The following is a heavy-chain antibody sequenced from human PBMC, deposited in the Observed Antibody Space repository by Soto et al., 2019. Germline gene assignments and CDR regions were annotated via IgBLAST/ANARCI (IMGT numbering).Heavy chain of an antibody. CDR1: GGSFSGYY. Sequence: PSETLSLTCAVYGGSFSGYYWSWIRQPPGKGLEWIGEINHSGSTNYNPSLKSRVTISVDTSKNQSSLKLSSVTAADTAVYYCARGRDVDSSGNRSFDYWGQGTLVTVS. D-gene: IGHD3-22*01. CDR3: ARGRDVDSSGNRSFDY. V-gene: IGHV4-34*01. CDR2: INHSGST. J-gene: IGHJ4*02.